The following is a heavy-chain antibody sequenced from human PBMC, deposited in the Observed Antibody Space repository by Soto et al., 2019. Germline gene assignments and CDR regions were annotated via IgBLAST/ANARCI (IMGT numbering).Heavy chain of an antibody. Sequence: QVQLQESGPGLVKPSQTLSLTCTVSGGSISSGGYYWSWIRQHPGKGLEWIGYIYYSGSTYYNPSLKSRVTISVDTSKNQFSLKLSSVTAADTAVYYCASGNSYYDFWSGYPFNWFDPWGQGTLVTVSS. J-gene: IGHJ5*02. CDR2: IYYSGST. D-gene: IGHD3-3*01. CDR3: ASGNSYYDFWSGYPFNWFDP. V-gene: IGHV4-31*03. CDR1: GGSISSGGYY.